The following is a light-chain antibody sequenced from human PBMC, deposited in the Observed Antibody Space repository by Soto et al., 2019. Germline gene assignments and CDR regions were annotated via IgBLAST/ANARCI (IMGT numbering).Light chain of an antibody. CDR2: GAS. Sequence: EIVMTQSPATLSVSPGERATLSCRASQSVSHSLAWHQQKPGQAPRLLIYGASTRATGIPARFSGSGSGTEFTLTISSLQSEDFAVYYCQQYSEWPWTFGQGTKVEI. CDR3: QQYSEWPWT. J-gene: IGKJ1*01. CDR1: QSVSHS. V-gene: IGKV3-15*01.